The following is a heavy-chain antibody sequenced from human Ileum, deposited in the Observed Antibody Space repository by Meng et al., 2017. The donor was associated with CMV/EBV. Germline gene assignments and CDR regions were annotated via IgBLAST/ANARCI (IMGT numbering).Heavy chain of an antibody. CDR2: GYYSGTA. CDR3: ARNVGFYSSQIAY. D-gene: IGHD3-3*01. V-gene: IGHV4-39*06. CDR1: RCATSSSIDY. Sequence: APELLKRSGPRPLTRTPSRCATSSSIDYCASIGQPPRQGMEWIGSGYYSGTAYPNPTLNSRVNMSIDKSKNRFTLKLSSATAAHTAVYYCARNVGFYSSQIAYWGQGALVTVSS. J-gene: IGHJ4*02.